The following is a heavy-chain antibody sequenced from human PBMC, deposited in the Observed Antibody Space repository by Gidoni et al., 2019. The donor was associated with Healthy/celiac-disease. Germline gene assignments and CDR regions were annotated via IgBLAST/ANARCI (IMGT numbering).Heavy chain of an antibody. Sequence: EIYHSGSTNYNPSLKSRVTISVDKSKNQFSLKLSSVTAADTAVYYCARDLGGSGRDAFDIWGQGTMVTVSS. CDR2: IYHSGST. CDR3: ARDLGGSGRDAFDI. D-gene: IGHD3-10*01. J-gene: IGHJ3*02. V-gene: IGHV4-4*02.